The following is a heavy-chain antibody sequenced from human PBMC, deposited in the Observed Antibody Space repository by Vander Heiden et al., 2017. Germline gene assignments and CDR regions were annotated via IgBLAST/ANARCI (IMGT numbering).Heavy chain of an antibody. CDR2: ISSSSSYI. V-gene: IGHV3-21*01. CDR3: ASPVVVVAATGDAFDI. D-gene: IGHD2-15*01. CDR1: GFTFSSYS. Sequence: EVQLVESGGGLVKPGGSLRLSCAASGFTFSSYSMNWFRQAPGKGLEWVSSISSSSSYIYYADSVKGRFTISRDNAKNSLYLQMNSLRAEDTAVYYCASPVVVVAATGDAFDIWGQGTMVTVSS. J-gene: IGHJ3*02.